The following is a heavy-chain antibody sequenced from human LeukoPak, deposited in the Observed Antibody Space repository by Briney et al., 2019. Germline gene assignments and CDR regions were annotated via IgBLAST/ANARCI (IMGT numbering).Heavy chain of an antibody. Sequence: ASVKVPCKTSGYTFSRHYIHWVRQAPGQGLEWLGIINTSGATTRYGQNFKGRVTATRDTSTSTVYMEMSSLNSEDTAVYYCARGLESSGWYGMDVWGQGTTIIVSS. CDR3: ARGLESSGWYGMDV. J-gene: IGHJ6*02. CDR2: INTSGATT. CDR1: GYTFSRHY. D-gene: IGHD6-19*01. V-gene: IGHV1-46*01.